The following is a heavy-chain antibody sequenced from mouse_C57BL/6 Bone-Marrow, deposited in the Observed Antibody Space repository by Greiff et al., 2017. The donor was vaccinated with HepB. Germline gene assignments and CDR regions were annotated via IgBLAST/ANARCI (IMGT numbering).Heavy chain of an antibody. CDR1: GFNIKNTY. D-gene: IGHD2-5*01. V-gene: IGHV14-3*01. J-gene: IGHJ4*01. CDR2: IDPANGNT. CDR3: ARAYYSNHYYAMDY. Sequence: VHVKQSVAELVRPGASVKLSCTASGFNIKNTYMHWVKQRPEQGLEWIGRIDPANGNTKYAPKFQGKATITADTSSNTAYLQLSSLTSEDTAIYYCARAYYSNHYYAMDYWGQGTSVTVSS.